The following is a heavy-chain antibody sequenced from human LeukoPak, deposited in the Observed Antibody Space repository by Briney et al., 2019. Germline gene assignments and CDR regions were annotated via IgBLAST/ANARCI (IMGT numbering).Heavy chain of an antibody. J-gene: IGHJ4*02. CDR3: AHRRDGDYYFDY. D-gene: IGHD4-17*01. Sequence: SGPTLVKPTQTLTLTCTFSGFSLSTSGVGVGLIRQPPGKALEWLALIYWYDDKRYSPSLKSRLTITKDTSKNQVVLTMTNMDPVDTATYYCAHRRDGDYYFDYWGQGTLVTVST. V-gene: IGHV2-5*01. CDR1: GFSLSTSGVG. CDR2: IYWYDDK.